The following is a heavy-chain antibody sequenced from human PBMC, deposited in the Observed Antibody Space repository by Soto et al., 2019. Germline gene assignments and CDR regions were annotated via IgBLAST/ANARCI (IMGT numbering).Heavy chain of an antibody. CDR3: ARQDWNDAFDY. V-gene: IGHV4-59*08. Sequence: SETLSLTCTVSGGSISSYYWSWIRQPPGKGLEWIGYIYYSGSTNYNPSLKSRVTISVDTSKNQFSLKLSSVTAADTAVYYCARQDWNDAFDYWGQGTLVTAPQ. CDR1: GGSISSYY. D-gene: IGHD1-1*01. CDR2: IYYSGST. J-gene: IGHJ4*02.